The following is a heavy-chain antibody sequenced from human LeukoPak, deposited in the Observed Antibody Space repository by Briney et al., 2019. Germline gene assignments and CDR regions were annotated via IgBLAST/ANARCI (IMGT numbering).Heavy chain of an antibody. J-gene: IGHJ4*02. CDR1: GYTFTNYE. D-gene: IGHD1-26*01. Sequence: ASVKVSCKASGYTFTNYEMHWVRQAPGQGLEWMGIVNPGTGGTRNAQKFRGGVTMTRDTSSSTLYMDLSSLRFEDTAVYYCARGGCSGNCYSAPYDYWGQGTLVTVSS. CDR2: VNPGTGGT. CDR3: ARGGCSGNCYSAPYDY. V-gene: IGHV1-46*01.